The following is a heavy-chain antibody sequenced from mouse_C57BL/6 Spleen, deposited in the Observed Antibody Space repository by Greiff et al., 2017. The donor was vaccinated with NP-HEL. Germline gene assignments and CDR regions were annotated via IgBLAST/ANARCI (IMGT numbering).Heavy chain of an antibody. D-gene: IGHD2-4*01. Sequence: EVKLMESGGGLVKPGGSLKLSCAASGFTFSSYAMSWVRQTPEKRLEWVATISDGGSYTYYPDNVKGRFTISRDNAKNNLYLQMSHLKSEDTAMYYCARTYYDYDDAMDYWGQGTSVTVSS. CDR2: ISDGGSYT. J-gene: IGHJ4*01. CDR3: ARTYYDYDDAMDY. V-gene: IGHV5-4*03. CDR1: GFTFSSYA.